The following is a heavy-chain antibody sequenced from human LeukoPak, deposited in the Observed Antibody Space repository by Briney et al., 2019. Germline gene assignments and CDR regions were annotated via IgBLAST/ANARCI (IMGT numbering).Heavy chain of an antibody. CDR3: AAGGQQLPYYYMDV. V-gene: IGHV1-58*01. Sequence: SVKVSCKASGFTFTSSAVQWVRQARGQRLERIGWIVVGSGNTNYAQKFQERVTITRDMSTSTAYMELSSLRSEDTAVYYCAAGGQQLPYYYMDVWGKGTTVTVSS. J-gene: IGHJ6*03. D-gene: IGHD6-13*01. CDR1: GFTFTSSA. CDR2: IVVGSGNT.